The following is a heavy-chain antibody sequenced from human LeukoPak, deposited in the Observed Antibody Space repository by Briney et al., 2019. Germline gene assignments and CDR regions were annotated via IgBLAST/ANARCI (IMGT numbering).Heavy chain of an antibody. CDR2: ISSGSTYI. CDR3: VRENHGSFDY. CDR1: GFSFSTYY. Sequence: GGSLRLSCAASGFSFSTYYVNWVRQAPGKGLEWVACISSGSTYIFHADSVRGRFAVSRGNAKNSLYLQMNSLRADDTAVYYCVRENHGSFDYWGRGSLVTVSS. J-gene: IGHJ4*02. D-gene: IGHD1-14*01. V-gene: IGHV3-21*01.